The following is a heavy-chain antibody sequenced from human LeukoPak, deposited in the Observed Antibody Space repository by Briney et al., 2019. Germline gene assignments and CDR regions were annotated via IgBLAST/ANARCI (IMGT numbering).Heavy chain of an antibody. V-gene: IGHV3-9*01. CDR1: GFTFDDYA. CDR2: ISWNSGSI. Sequence: PGGSLRLSCAASGFTFDDYAMHWVRQAPGKGLEWVSGISWNSGSIDYADSVKGRFTISRDNAKNSLYLQMNSLRAEDTALYYCAKDSRRRARYGSGDIGGDFDYWGQGTLVTVSS. D-gene: IGHD3-10*01. CDR3: AKDSRRRARYGSGDIGGDFDY. J-gene: IGHJ4*02.